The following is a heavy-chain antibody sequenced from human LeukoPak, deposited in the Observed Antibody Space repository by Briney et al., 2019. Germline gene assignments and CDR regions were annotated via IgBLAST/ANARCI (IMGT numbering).Heavy chain of an antibody. D-gene: IGHD3-10*01. J-gene: IGHJ4*02. CDR2: TNYKSKWYN. CDR1: GDSFSSNSVI. CDR3: ARDLHGSRGEFDY. Sequence: SQTLSLTCDISGDSFSSNSVIWNWIRQSPSRGLEWLGRTNYKSKWYNDYATSVQSRITINSDTSRNQFSLQLNSVTPEDTAVYYCARDLHGSRGEFDYWGQGTLVTVSS. V-gene: IGHV6-1*01.